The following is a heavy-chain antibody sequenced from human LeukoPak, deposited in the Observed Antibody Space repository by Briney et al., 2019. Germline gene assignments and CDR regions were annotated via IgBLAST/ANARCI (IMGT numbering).Heavy chain of an antibody. CDR2: ISSDGNNK. Sequence: GWSLRLSCTASGFTFSIYPMNWVRQAPGKGLEWVAVISSDGNNKYYADSVKGRFTISRDNSKNTLYLEVNSLRAEDTAVYYCESRGYCSGGSCYSGVFGGQGTLVAVSS. J-gene: IGHJ4*02. CDR1: GFTFSIYP. CDR3: ESRGYCSGGSCYSGVF. V-gene: IGHV3-30*04. D-gene: IGHD2-15*01.